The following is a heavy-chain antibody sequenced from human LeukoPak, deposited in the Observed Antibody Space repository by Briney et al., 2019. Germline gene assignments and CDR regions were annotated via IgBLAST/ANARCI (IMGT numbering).Heavy chain of an antibody. J-gene: IGHJ6*03. CDR2: INHSGST. CDR3: ARQGGDIVVVPAATDYYYYYMDV. CDR1: GGSFSAYY. Sequence: PSETLSLTCAVYGGSFSAYYWSWIRQPPGKGLEWIGEINHSGSTNYNPSLKSRVTISVDTSKNQFSLKLSSVTAADTAVYYCARQGGDIVVVPAATDYYYYYMDVWGKGTTVTVSS. V-gene: IGHV4-34*01. D-gene: IGHD2-2*01.